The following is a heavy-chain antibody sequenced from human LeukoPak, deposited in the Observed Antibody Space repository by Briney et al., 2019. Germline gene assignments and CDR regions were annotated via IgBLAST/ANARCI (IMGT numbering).Heavy chain of an antibody. CDR3: AVSVSSAYYFDY. CDR2: IYHSGST. D-gene: IGHD2-15*01. V-gene: IGHV4-59*04. CDR1: TLSISNYY. Sequence: NASETLSLTCAVSTLSISNYYWSWIRQPPGKGLEWIGYIYHSGSTYYNPSLKSRVTISVDRSKNQFSLKLSSVTAADTAVYYCAVSVSSAYYFDYWGQGTLVTVSS. J-gene: IGHJ4*02.